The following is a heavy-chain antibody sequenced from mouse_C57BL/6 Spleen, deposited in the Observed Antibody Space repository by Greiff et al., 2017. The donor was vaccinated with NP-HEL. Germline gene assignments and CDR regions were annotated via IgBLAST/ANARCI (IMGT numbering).Heavy chain of an antibody. CDR3: ARDDYYGSSFDY. Sequence: EVKLVESGGGLVKPGGSLKLSCAASGFTFSSYAMSWVRQTPEKRLEWVATISDGGSYTYYPDNVKGRFTISRDNAKNNLYLQMSHLKSEDTAMYYCARDDYYGSSFDYWGQGTTLTVSS. D-gene: IGHD1-1*01. CDR2: ISDGGSYT. J-gene: IGHJ2*01. CDR1: GFTFSSYA. V-gene: IGHV5-4*01.